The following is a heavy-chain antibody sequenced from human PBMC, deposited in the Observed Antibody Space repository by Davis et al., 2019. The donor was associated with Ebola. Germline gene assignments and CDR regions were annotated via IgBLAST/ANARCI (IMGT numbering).Heavy chain of an antibody. V-gene: IGHV3-73*01. D-gene: IGHD4-11*01. Sequence: GGSLRLSCAASGFTFSGSAMHWVRQASGKGLEWVGRIRSKANSYATAYAASVKGRFTISRDDPKNTAYLQMNSLKTEDTAVYYCTGTTVTSDYWGQGTLVTVSS. CDR2: IRSKANSYAT. J-gene: IGHJ4*02. CDR3: TGTTVTSDY. CDR1: GFTFSGSA.